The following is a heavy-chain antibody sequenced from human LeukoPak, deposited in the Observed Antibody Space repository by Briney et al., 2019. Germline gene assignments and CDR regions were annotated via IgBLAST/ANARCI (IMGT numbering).Heavy chain of an antibody. CDR1: GYTLTELS. D-gene: IGHD3-22*01. J-gene: IGHJ4*02. CDR2: FDPEDGET. CDR3: ATSHYDSSGSLFDY. Sequence: ASVKVSCKVSGYTLTELSMHWVRQAPGKGLEWMGGFDPEDGETIYAQKFQGRVTMTEDTSTDTAYVELSSLRSEDTAVYYCATSHYDSSGSLFDYWGQGTLVTVSS. V-gene: IGHV1-24*01.